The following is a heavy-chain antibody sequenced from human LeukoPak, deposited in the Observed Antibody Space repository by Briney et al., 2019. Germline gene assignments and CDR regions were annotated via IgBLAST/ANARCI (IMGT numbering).Heavy chain of an antibody. J-gene: IGHJ6*03. Sequence: GASVKVSCKASGYTFTSYGISWVRQAPGQGVEWMGWISAYNGNTNYAQKLQGRVTMTTDTSTSTAYMELRSLRSDDTAVYYCARERLYDDFWSGYYGYYYYMDVWGKGTTVTVSS. CDR3: ARERLYDDFWSGYYGYYYYMDV. V-gene: IGHV1-18*01. D-gene: IGHD3-3*01. CDR2: ISAYNGNT. CDR1: GYTFTSYG.